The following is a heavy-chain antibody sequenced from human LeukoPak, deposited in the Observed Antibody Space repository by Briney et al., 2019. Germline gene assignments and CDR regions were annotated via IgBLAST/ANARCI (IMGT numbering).Heavy chain of an antibody. CDR1: GFTFSSYA. D-gene: IGHD3-22*01. CDR3: AKFLTHYYDSNKDI. J-gene: IGHJ3*02. V-gene: IGHV3-23*01. CDR2: ISGSGGGT. Sequence: PGGSLRLSCAASGFTFSSYAMSWVRQAPGKGLEWVSAISGSGGGTYYADSVKGRFTISRDNSKNTLYLQMNRLRAEDTAVYYCAKFLTHYYDSNKDIWGQGTMVTVSS.